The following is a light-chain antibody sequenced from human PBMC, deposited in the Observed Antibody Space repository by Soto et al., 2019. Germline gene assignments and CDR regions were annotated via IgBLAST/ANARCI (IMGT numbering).Light chain of an antibody. CDR3: QQYSTSPLT. CDR2: GAS. Sequence: EIVLTQSPGTLSLSPLERATLSFISSQSVRSSHLAWHQQMPGQAPRLLIYGASSRATGIPDRFSGSGSGTDFTLTISRLEPGDFAVYYCQQYSTSPLTFGGGTKVDI. V-gene: IGKV3-20*01. J-gene: IGKJ4*01. CDR1: QSVRSSH.